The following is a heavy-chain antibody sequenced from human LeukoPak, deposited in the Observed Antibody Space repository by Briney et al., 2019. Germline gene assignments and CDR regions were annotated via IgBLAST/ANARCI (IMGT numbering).Heavy chain of an antibody. Sequence: GGSLRLSCAASGLTFSDYHMSWIRQAPGKGLEWVSYISSSSDYTNYADSVKGRFTISRDNAKNSLYLQMDSLRDEDTAVYFCAAGWNYPPYWGQGTLVTVSS. CDR2: ISSSSDYT. J-gene: IGHJ4*02. D-gene: IGHD1-7*01. CDR1: GLTFSDYH. CDR3: AAGWNYPPY. V-gene: IGHV3-11*06.